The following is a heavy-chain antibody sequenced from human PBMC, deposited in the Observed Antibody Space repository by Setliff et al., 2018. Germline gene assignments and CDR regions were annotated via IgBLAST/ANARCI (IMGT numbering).Heavy chain of an antibody. D-gene: IGHD3-10*01. V-gene: IGHV4-39*07. CDR2: MYYSGST. CDR3: ARGNTMIQGVRLYYHGLDV. J-gene: IGHJ6*02. Sequence: SETLSLTCSVSGGSISSGSYYWGWIRQSPGKGLEWIGSMYYSGSTYYNPSLKGRVTLSVDTTKNQFSLKLSSVTAADTAVYYCARGNTMIQGVRLYYHGLDVWGQGTTVTVSS. CDR1: GGSISSGSYY.